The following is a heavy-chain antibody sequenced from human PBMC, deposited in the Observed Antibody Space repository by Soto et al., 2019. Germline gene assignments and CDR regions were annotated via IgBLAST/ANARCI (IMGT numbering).Heavy chain of an antibody. J-gene: IGHJ4*02. CDR2: ISSSSSYI. D-gene: IGHD5-18*01. Sequence: PGGSLRLSCAASGFTFSSYSMNWVCQAPGKGLEWVSSISSSSSYIYYADSVKGRFTISRDNAKNSLYLQMNSLRAEDTAVYYCARDQPGYSYGYGLGYWGQGTQVTVSS. CDR1: GFTFSSYS. CDR3: ARDQPGYSYGYGLGY. V-gene: IGHV3-21*01.